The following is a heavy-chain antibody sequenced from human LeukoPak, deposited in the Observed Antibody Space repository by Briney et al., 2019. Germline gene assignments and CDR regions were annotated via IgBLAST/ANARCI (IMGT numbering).Heavy chain of an antibody. CDR1: GGSISSSSYY. Sequence: SETLSLTCTVSGGSISSSSYYWSWIRQSAGKGLEWIGRIYTSGSTPDYSPSLKSRVTMSIDTSKNQFSLQLSSVTAADTAVYFCASRGYYDNSAYFRNWGQGTLVTVSS. D-gene: IGHD3-22*01. CDR2: IYTSGS. CDR3: ASRGYYDNSAYFRN. V-gene: IGHV4-61*02. J-gene: IGHJ4*02.